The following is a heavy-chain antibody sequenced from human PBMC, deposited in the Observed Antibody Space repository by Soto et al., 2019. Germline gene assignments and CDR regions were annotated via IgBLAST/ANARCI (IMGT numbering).Heavy chain of an antibody. V-gene: IGHV1-69*05. D-gene: IGHD1-1*01. CDR1: GGTFSSYA. J-gene: IGHJ4*02. CDR3: SWKDWNHGLGD. Sequence: QVQLVQSGAEVKKPGSSVKVSCKASGGTFSSYAISWVRQAPGQGLEWMGGIIPIFGTANYAQKFQGRVTNTTDESTRTGYMGLSSLRSEDTAVSYCSWKDWNHGLGDWGQGTLVTVSS. CDR2: IIPIFGTA.